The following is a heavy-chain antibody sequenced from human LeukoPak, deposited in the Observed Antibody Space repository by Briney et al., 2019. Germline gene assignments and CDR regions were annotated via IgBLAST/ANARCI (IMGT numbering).Heavy chain of an antibody. CDR2: IGSSGGGI. J-gene: IGHJ4*02. CDR3: AKDRGWTVTTLFEFDY. CDR1: GFTFSTYT. Sequence: AGGSLRLSCAASGFTFSTYTMYWVRHPPGKRLEWVSIIGSSGGGIHYADSVKGRFTISRDNSKNALYLQMNSLRVEDTAVYYCAKDRGWTVTTLFEFDYWGQGTLVTVSS. V-gene: IGHV3-23*01. D-gene: IGHD4-17*01.